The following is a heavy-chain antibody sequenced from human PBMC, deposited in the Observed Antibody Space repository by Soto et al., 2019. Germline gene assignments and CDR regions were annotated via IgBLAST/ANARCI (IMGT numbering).Heavy chain of an antibody. D-gene: IGHD3-10*01. CDR3: ATGRYGGY. J-gene: IGHJ4*02. CDR2: ISAHNGNT. CDR1: GYTFTSYG. Sequence: QVHLVQSGAEVKKPGASVKVSCKASGYTFTSYGITWVRQAPGQGLEWMGWISAHNGNTDYAQKLQGRVIVTRDTSTSTAYMELRSRLADDTAVYYCATGRYGGYWGQGALVTVSS. V-gene: IGHV1-18*01.